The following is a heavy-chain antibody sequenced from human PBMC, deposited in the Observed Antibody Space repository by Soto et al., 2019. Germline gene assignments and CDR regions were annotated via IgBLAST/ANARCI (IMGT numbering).Heavy chain of an antibody. CDR3: ARAGDSLRYFDWLHHYV. J-gene: IGHJ6*02. CDR1: GGSVSSGSYY. Sequence: SETLSLTCTVSGGSVSSGSYYWSWIRQPPGKGLEWIGYIYYSGSTNYNPSLKSRVTISVDTSKNQFSLKLSSVTAADTAVYYCARAGDSLRYFDWLHHYVWGQGTTVTVSS. CDR2: IYYSGST. D-gene: IGHD3-9*01. V-gene: IGHV4-61*01.